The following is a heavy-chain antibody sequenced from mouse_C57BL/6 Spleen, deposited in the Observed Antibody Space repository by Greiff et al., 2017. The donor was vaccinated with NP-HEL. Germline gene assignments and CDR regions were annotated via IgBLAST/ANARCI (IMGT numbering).Heavy chain of an antibody. V-gene: IGHV5-9-1*02. CDR3: TRGGDLSRSFDY. D-gene: IGHD1-1*01. Sequence: EVMLVESGEGLVKPGGSLKLSCAASGFTFSSYAMSWVRQTPEKRLEWVAYISSGGDYIYYADTVKGRFTISRDNARNTLYLQMSSLKSEDTAIYYCTRGGDLSRSFDYWGQGTTLTVSS. J-gene: IGHJ2*01. CDR1: GFTFSSYA. CDR2: ISSGGDYI.